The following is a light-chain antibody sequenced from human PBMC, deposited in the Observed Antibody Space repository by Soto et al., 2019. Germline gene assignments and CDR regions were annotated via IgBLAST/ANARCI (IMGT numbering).Light chain of an antibody. CDR3: RQNCATPPT. CDR2: DAS. Sequence: EIVVTTSPATLSVSPGERATLSCRASQSVSSALAWYQQRPGQAPRLLIYDASTRDSGVPSRFSGSGSGTDFTLPISRLEPEDFATYHCRQNCATPPTFGQGTKVDIK. J-gene: IGKJ1*01. CDR1: QSVSSA. V-gene: IGKV3-15*01.